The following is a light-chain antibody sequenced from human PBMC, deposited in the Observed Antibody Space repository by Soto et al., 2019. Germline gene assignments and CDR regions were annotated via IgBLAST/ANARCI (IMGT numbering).Light chain of an antibody. CDR2: GAS. CDR3: QQSYTSPVT. CDR1: QSIGSA. J-gene: IGKJ4*01. V-gene: IGKV3D-15*01. Sequence: EIVLTQSPATLSVSPGDRATLSCRASQSIGSAVAWYHQRSGQAPRLLIYGASSRATGIPARFSGSGSGTDFTLTISSLQPEDFGTYYCQQSYTSPVTFGGGTKVDI.